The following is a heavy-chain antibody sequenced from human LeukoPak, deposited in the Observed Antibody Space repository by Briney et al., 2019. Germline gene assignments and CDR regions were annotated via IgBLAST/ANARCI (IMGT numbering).Heavy chain of an antibody. J-gene: IGHJ6*02. D-gene: IGHD3-10*01. CDR3: ARDHPVPAGSGSYQYYYYGMDV. CDR2: IYSGGST. V-gene: IGHV3-53*04. CDR1: GFTVSSNY. Sequence: GGSLRLSCAASGFTVSSNYMSWVRQAPGKGLEWVSVIYSGGSTYYADSVKGRFTISRHNSKNTLYLQMNSLRAEDTAVYYCARDHPVPAGSGSYQYYYYGMDVWGQGTMVTVSS.